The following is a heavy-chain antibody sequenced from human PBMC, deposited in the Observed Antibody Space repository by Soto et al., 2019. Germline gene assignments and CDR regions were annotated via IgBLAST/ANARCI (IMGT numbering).Heavy chain of an antibody. CDR3: ARDRTQVAAAGPTGGAFDI. D-gene: IGHD6-13*01. J-gene: IGHJ3*02. CDR1: GFTFSSYA. CDR2: ISYDGSNK. V-gene: IGHV3-30-3*01. Sequence: QVQLVESGGGVVQPGRSLRLSCAASGFTFSSYAMHWVRQAPGKGLEWVAVISYDGSNKYYADSVKGRFTISRDNSKNTLYLQMNSLRAEDMAVYYCARDRTQVAAAGPTGGAFDIWGQGTMVTVSS.